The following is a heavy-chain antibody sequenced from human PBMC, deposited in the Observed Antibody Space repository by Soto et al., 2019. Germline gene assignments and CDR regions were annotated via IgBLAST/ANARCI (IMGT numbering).Heavy chain of an antibody. V-gene: IGHV2-5*01. CDR1: GFALSTTGVD. J-gene: IGHJ4*02. CDR3: AHRLPRCYQQWRCFDY. Sequence: QITLKESGPTLVKQTPTLTLTCTFSGFALSTTGVDVGWISQPPGKALEWLALMYWNDDKRYSQSLRSSLTITKDTSKSQVGLTMTNMDPVDTATYYGAHRLPRCYQQWRCFDYRGQGTLVTVS. D-gene: IGHD6-19*01. CDR2: MYWNDDK.